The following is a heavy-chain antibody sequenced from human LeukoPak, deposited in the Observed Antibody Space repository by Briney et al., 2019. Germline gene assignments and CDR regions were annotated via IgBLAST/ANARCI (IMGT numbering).Heavy chain of an antibody. D-gene: IGHD4-11*01. V-gene: IGHV4-34*01. J-gene: IGHJ4*02. Sequence: NPSETLSLTCAVYGGSFSCYYWSWILQPQGKGLKGIGEINHSGSTNYNPSLKSRVTISVDTSKNQFSLKLGSVTAADTAVYYCAREGVTKYYFDYWGQGTLVTVSS. CDR1: GGSFSCYY. CDR3: AREGVTKYYFDY. CDR2: INHSGST.